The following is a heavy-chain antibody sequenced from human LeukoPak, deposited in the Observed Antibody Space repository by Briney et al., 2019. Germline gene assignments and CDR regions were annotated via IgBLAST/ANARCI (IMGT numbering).Heavy chain of an antibody. Sequence: GGSLRLSCAASGFTLSNAWMNWVRQAPGKGLEWVSGISGSEGRTYYADSVKGRFTISRDNSKNTLYLQMNSLRAEDTAVYYCAKGPPSTMIVVVTRPKYFQHWGQGTLVTVSS. J-gene: IGHJ1*01. CDR3: AKGPPSTMIVVVTRPKYFQH. CDR2: ISGSEGRT. CDR1: GFTLSNAW. D-gene: IGHD3-22*01. V-gene: IGHV3-23*01.